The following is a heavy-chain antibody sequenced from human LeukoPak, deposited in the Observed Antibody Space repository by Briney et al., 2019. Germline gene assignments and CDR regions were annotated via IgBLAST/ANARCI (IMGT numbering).Heavy chain of an antibody. V-gene: IGHV3-48*01. D-gene: IGHD5-18*01. CDR1: GFTFSSYH. Sequence: GGPLRLSCAASGFTFSSYHMNWVRQAPGKGLEWVSYINSRTTTTYYADSVKGRFTVSRDNGKNLLYLQVNSLRAEDTAVYYCVRAFNGNSFGYGYWGQGTLVTVSS. CDR3: VRAFNGNSFGYGY. J-gene: IGHJ4*02. CDR2: INSRTTTT.